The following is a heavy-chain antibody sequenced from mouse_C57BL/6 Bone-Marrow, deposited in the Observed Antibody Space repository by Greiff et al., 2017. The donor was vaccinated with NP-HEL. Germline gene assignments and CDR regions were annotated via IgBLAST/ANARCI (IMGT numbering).Heavy chain of an antibody. Sequence: VQLQQSGPELVKPGASVKIPCKASGYTFTDYNMDWVKQSHGKSLEWIGDINPNNGGTIYNQKFKGKATLTVDKSSSTAYMELRSLTSEDTAVYYCARGYYYGSEDAMDYWGQGTSVTVSS. V-gene: IGHV1-18*01. CDR3: ARGYYYGSEDAMDY. CDR2: INPNNGGT. J-gene: IGHJ4*01. D-gene: IGHD1-1*01. CDR1: GYTFTDYN.